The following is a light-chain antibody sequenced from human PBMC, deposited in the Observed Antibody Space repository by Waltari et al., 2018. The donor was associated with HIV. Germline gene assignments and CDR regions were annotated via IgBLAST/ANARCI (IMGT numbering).Light chain of an antibody. V-gene: IGKV3-11*01. CDR3: QQRSNWPLT. CDR2: DAS. Sequence: EIVLTQSPATLSLSPGERATLTCRASQSINRYLAWYQQKPGQAPRLLIYDASNRATGIPARFSGGGSGTDFTLTISSLEAEDFAVYYCQQRSNWPLTFGGGTKVEIK. J-gene: IGKJ4*01. CDR1: QSINRY.